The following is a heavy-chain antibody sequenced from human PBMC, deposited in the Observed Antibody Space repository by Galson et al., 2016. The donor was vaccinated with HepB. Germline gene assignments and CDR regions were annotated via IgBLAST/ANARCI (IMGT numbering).Heavy chain of an antibody. V-gene: IGHV2-70*01. CDR3: ARIGAGQIDY. CDR1: GFSLTTSGMS. Sequence: PALVNPTQTLTLTCTFAGFSLTTSGMSVTWIRQPPGRALEWLALIDWDDVKYYTTSLRTRLTISKDTSKNQVVLTMTNMDPVDTGTYYCARIGAGQIDYWGQGTLVTVSS. CDR2: IDWDDVK. J-gene: IGHJ4*02. D-gene: IGHD3-16*01.